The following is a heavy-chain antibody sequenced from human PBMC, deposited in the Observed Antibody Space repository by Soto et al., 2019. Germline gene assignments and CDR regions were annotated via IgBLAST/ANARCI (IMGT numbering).Heavy chain of an antibody. J-gene: IGHJ4*02. CDR3: ARAKREYSSSWIRGGAYFDY. CDR2: INPSGGST. CDR1: GYTFTSYY. V-gene: IGHV1-46*01. Sequence: GASVKVSCKASGYTFTSYYMHWVRQAPGQGLEWMGIINPSGGSTSYAQKFQGRVTMTRDTSTSTVYMELSSLRSEDTAVYYCARAKREYSSSWIRGGAYFDYWGQGTLVTVSS. D-gene: IGHD6-13*01.